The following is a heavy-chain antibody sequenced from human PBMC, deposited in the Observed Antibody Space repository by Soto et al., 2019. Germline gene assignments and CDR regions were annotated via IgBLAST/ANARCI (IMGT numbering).Heavy chain of an antibody. CDR1: GDSVSNKNTA. CDR2: TYYRSKWYN. J-gene: IGHJ4*02. V-gene: IGHV6-1*01. Sequence: SQTLSLPCVISGDSVSNKNTAWNWIRQSPSGGLEWLGRTYYRSKWYNDYATSMKSRITISPDTSKNQFSLHLNSVTPEDTAVYFCARRFFDLGSAFDFWGQGTPVTVSS. CDR3: ARRFFDLGSAFDF. D-gene: IGHD3-10*01.